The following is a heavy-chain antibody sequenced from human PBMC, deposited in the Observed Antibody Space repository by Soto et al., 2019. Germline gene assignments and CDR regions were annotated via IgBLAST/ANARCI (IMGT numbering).Heavy chain of an antibody. V-gene: IGHV3-30*18. CDR2: ISYDGNNK. D-gene: IGHD4-17*01. Sequence: QVQLVESGGGVVQPGRSLRLSCAASGFTFSSYGMHWVRQAPGKGLEWVAVISYDGNNKYYADSVKGRFTISRDNFKNTLYLQMDSLRAEDTAMYYCAKDHLETTVTTPSYWGQGTLVTASS. J-gene: IGHJ4*02. CDR1: GFTFSSYG. CDR3: AKDHLETTVTTPSY.